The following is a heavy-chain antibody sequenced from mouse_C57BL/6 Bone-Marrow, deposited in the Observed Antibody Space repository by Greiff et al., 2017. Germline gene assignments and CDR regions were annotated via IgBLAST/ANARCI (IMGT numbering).Heavy chain of an antibody. CDR3: ARGDGSSYDYFDY. J-gene: IGHJ2*01. V-gene: IGHV1-80*01. CDR1: GYAFSSYW. CDR2: IYPGDGDT. D-gene: IGHD1-1*01. Sequence: VQGVESGAELVKPGASVKISCKASGYAFSSYWMNWVKQRPGKGLEWIGQIYPGDGDTNYNGKFKGKATLTADKSSSTAYMQLSSLTSEDSAVYFGARGDGSSYDYFDYWGQGTTLTVSS.